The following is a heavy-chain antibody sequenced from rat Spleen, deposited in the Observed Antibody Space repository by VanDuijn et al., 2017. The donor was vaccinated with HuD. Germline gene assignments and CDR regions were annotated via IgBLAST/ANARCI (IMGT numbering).Heavy chain of an antibody. V-gene: IGHV5-22*01. CDR3: ASRTANWFAY. CDR2: INYEGSRT. D-gene: IGHD5-1*01. CDR1: GFTFSDYY. Sequence: EVQLVESGGGLVQPGRSLKLSCAASGFTFSDYYMAWVRQAPKKGLEWVASINYEGSRTYYGDSVKGRFTISRENAKSTLYLQMDSLRSEDTATYYCASRTANWFAYWGQGTLVTVSS. J-gene: IGHJ3*01.